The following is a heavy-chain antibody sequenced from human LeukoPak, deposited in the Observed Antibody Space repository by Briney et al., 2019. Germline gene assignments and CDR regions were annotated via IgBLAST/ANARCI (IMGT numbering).Heavy chain of an antibody. D-gene: IGHD1-26*01. CDR2: ISGSGSST. V-gene: IGHV3-23*01. J-gene: IGHJ4*02. CDR3: AKGYSGSYNPDY. CDR1: GFTFSSYA. Sequence: QSGGSLRLSCAASGFTFSSYAMSWVRQAPGKGLEWVSAISGSGSSTYYADSVKGRFTISRDNSKNTLYLQMNSLRAEDTAVYYCAKGYSGSYNPDYWGQGTLVTVSS.